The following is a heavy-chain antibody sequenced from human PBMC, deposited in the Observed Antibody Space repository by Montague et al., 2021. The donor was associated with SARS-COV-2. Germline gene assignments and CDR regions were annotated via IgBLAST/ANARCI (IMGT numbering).Heavy chain of an antibody. J-gene: IGHJ4*02. CDR1: GDSVAGNIAA. CDR2: TYYRSTWYS. CDR3: ARIPVGSKYYFDF. D-gene: IGHD2-2*01. Sequence: CAISGDSVAGNIAASNCTRQAPSRGLEWLRRTYYRSTWYSDYAESVKSRITIDPDTSKHQFSLHLNSVTPEDTAVYYCARIPVGSKYYFDFWGQGTLVTVSS. V-gene: IGHV6-1*01.